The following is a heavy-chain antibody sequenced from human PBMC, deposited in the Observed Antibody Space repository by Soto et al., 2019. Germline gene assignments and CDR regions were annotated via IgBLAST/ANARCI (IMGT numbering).Heavy chain of an antibody. CDR3: ARHTPAISISDH. CDR1: GFTFSSYA. Sequence: GSLRLSCAASGFTFSSYAMSWIRQPPGKGLEWIGSIYYSGSTYYNPSLKSRVTISVDTSKNQFSLKLSSVTAADTAVYYCARHTPAISISDHWGQGTLVTVSS. D-gene: IGHD2-15*01. CDR2: IYYSGST. V-gene: IGHV4-39*01. J-gene: IGHJ4*02.